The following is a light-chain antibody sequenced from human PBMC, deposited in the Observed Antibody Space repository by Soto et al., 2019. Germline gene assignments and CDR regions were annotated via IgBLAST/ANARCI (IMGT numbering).Light chain of an antibody. CDR2: EVN. CDR1: SSDVGGYNY. J-gene: IGLJ1*01. Sequence: QSVLTQPASVSGSPGQPITISCTGTSSDVGGYNYVSWYQQYTGKAPKLMIYEVNNRPAGVSNRFSGSKSGNTASLTISGLQAEDEADYYCSSYTTSSTLVFGTGTKVTVL. CDR3: SSYTTSSTLV. V-gene: IGLV2-14*01.